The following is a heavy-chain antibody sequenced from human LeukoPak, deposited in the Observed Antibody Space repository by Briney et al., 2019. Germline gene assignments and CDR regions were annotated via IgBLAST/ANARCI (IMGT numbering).Heavy chain of an antibody. CDR1: GFTFSSYA. Sequence: GGSLRLSCAASGFTFSSYAMSWVRQAPGKGLEWVSSISSSSSYIYYADSVKGRFTISRDNAKNSLYLQMNSLRAEDTAVYYCARPYCSSTSCSIDAFDIWGQGTMVTVSS. CDR3: ARPYCSSTSCSIDAFDI. CDR2: ISSSSSYI. J-gene: IGHJ3*02. V-gene: IGHV3-21*01. D-gene: IGHD2-2*01.